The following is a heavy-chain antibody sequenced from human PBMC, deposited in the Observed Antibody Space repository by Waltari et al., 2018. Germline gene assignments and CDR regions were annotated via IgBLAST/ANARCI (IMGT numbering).Heavy chain of an antibody. V-gene: IGHV3-33*01. Sequence: VESGGDVVPPGTSLTLSCAASGFDFSSSGMHWIRQAPGKGLEWVAVIWSDGTNIHYAESVKGRLTIFRDNSKNTLFLEMNSLRAEDTAMYYCARLYGGNSASRYWGRGALVTVSS. J-gene: IGHJ4*02. CDR1: GFDFSSSG. CDR2: IWSDGTNI. CDR3: ARLYGGNSASRY. D-gene: IGHD2-21*01.